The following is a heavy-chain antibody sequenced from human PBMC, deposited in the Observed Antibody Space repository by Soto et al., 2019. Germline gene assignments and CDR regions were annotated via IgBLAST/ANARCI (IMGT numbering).Heavy chain of an antibody. CDR3: AKGILSATIGPYAMDV. D-gene: IGHD3-16*01. Sequence: QVQLVESGGGVVQPGASLRLSCEASGFAFSSYAMHWVRQAPGKGLEWVGVISYDGNYIYYADSVKGRFTISRDNSKNTLYVQVNSLRPEDTAVYSCAKGILSATIGPYAMDVWGQGTTVTVSS. CDR2: ISYDGNYI. CDR1: GFAFSSYA. J-gene: IGHJ6*02. V-gene: IGHV3-30*18.